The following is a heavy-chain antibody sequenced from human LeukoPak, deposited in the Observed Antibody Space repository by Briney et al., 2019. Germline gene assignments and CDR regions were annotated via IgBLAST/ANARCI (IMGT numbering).Heavy chain of an antibody. CDR3: ASGREYSGSGSHDDAFDV. Sequence: SVKVSCKASGYTCTGYHMHWVRHAPEHGLEWVGWINPNSGGTNYAQKFQGRVTMTRDTSISTAYMELSRLGSDDTAVYYCASGREYSGSGSHDDAFDVWGQGTMVTVSS. J-gene: IGHJ3*01. CDR2: INPNSGGT. D-gene: IGHD3-10*01. CDR1: GYTCTGYH. V-gene: IGHV1-2*02.